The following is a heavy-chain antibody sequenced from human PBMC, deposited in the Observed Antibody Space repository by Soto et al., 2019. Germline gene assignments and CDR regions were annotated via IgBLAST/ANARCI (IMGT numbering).Heavy chain of an antibody. V-gene: IGHV1-58*01. Sequence: ASAKVGWKACRFTFTISAVAGVRQGLGKRLCGLGGIVVGSGNTNYAQKFQERVTITRDMSTSTAYMELSSLRSEDTAVYYCAADPHAIFGVVASYGPYYYYGMDVWGQGTTVTVSS. CDR3: AADPHAIFGVVASYGPYYYYGMDV. CDR1: RFTFTISA. J-gene: IGHJ6*02. CDR2: IVVGSGNT. D-gene: IGHD3-3*01.